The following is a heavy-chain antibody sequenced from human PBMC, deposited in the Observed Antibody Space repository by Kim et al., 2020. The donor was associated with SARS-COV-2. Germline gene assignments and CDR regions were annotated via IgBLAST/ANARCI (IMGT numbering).Heavy chain of an antibody. Sequence: NYNPSLKSRVTISVDTSKNQFSLKLSSVTAADTAVYYCASQSMVRGVFDYWGQGTLVTVSS. CDR3: ASQSMVRGVFDY. V-gene: IGHV4-61*07. J-gene: IGHJ4*02. D-gene: IGHD3-10*01.